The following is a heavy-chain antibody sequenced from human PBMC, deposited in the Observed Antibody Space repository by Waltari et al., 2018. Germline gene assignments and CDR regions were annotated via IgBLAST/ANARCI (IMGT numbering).Heavy chain of an antibody. J-gene: IGHJ4*02. Sequence: QLRLTQSGSDVKEPGASVKVSCKASGYKFRAYGISWVRQAPGQGLEWMGWIYVYNENTRFAEKFEDRVTLTTDKVTETVYMDLTDLRPDDTAVYYCARVVTGVHEVNDNWGQGTLVIVSS. CDR3: ARVVTGVHEVNDN. V-gene: IGHV1-18*01. CDR1: GYKFRAYG. D-gene: IGHD3-16*02. CDR2: IYVYNENT.